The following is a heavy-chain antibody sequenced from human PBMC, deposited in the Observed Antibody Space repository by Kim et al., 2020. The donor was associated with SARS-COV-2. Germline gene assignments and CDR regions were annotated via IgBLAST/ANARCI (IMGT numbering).Heavy chain of an antibody. CDR3: ARALVVAATIYYYYGMDV. J-gene: IGHJ6*02. CDR1: GGTFSSYA. Sequence: SVKVSCKASGGTFSSYAISWVRQAPGQGLEWMGGIIPIFGTANYAQKFQGRVTITADESTSTAYMELSSLRSEDTAVYYCARALVVAATIYYYYGMDVWGQGTTVTVSS. CDR2: IIPIFGTA. V-gene: IGHV1-69*13. D-gene: IGHD2-15*01.